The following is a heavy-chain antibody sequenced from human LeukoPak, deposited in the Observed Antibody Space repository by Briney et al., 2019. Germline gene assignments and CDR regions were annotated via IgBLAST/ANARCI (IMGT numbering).Heavy chain of an antibody. CDR3: AKGFRYCSGGSCPGGLGY. Sequence: GGSLRLSCAASGFTFSTYTMHWVRQAPGKGLEWVAVISYDGSNKYYADSVKGRFTISRDNSKNTLYLQMNSLRAEDTAVYYCAKGFRYCSGGSCPGGLGYWGQRTLVTVSS. CDR2: ISYDGSNK. J-gene: IGHJ4*02. D-gene: IGHD2-15*01. CDR1: GFTFSTYT. V-gene: IGHV3-30*04.